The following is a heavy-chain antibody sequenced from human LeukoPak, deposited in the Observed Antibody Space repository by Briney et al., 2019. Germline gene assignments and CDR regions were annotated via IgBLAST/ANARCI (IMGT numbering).Heavy chain of an antibody. CDR2: IYSSGLT. J-gene: IGHJ4*02. D-gene: IGHD3-10*01. CDR1: GGSITNTNYY. V-gene: IGHV4-39*01. Sequence: SETLSLTCTVSGGSITNTNYYWAWIRQSSGKGLEWIGSIYSSGLTYSHPSLKSRITISLDTSKNQFSLILTSVTAADTATYYCASASAGFGDWGKGTLVTVS. CDR3: ASASAGFGD.